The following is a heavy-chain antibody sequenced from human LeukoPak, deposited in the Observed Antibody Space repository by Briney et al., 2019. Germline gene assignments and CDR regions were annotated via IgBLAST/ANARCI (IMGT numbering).Heavy chain of an antibody. D-gene: IGHD2-21*02. CDR1: GFTFSSYD. CDR3: ARAHCGGDCYENYYFDY. V-gene: IGHV3-13*01. CDR2: IGTAGDT. Sequence: GGSLRLSCAASGFTFSSYDMHWVRQATGKGLEWVSAIGTAGDTYYPGSVKGRFTISRGNAKNSLYLQMNSLRAGDTAVYYCARAHCGGDCYENYYFDYWGQGTLVTVSS. J-gene: IGHJ4*02.